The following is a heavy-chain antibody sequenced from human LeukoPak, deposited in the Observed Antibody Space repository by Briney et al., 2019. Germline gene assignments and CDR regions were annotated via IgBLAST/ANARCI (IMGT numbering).Heavy chain of an antibody. CDR1: EFSFTNYW. D-gene: IGHD2-2*01. V-gene: IGHV3-74*01. J-gene: IGHJ4*02. CDR2: INTDGSTT. Sequence: GGSLRLSCEASEFSFTNYWMYWVRQAPGKGLAWVSAINTDGSTTTYADSVKGRFTISRDSARNTLYLQMNGLRAEDTAVYYCARALFQVPYYFDFWGQGTLVTVSS. CDR3: ARALFQVPYYFDF.